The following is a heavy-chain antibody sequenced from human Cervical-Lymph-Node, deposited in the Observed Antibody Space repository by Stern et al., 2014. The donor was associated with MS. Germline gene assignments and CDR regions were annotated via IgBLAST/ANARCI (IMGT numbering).Heavy chain of an antibody. CDR3: TRRDSGSYSSDY. V-gene: IGHV3-73*01. D-gene: IGHD1-26*01. CDR2: IRSKANNYAT. J-gene: IGHJ4*02. CDR1: GFTFSGSA. Sequence: EVQLEESGGGLVQPGGSLKLSCAASGFTFSGSAVHWVRQASGNGLEWVGRIRSKANNYATAYVASVTGRFTISRDDSKYTAYLQMNSLKIEDTAVYYCTRRDSGSYSSDYWGQGTLVTVSS.